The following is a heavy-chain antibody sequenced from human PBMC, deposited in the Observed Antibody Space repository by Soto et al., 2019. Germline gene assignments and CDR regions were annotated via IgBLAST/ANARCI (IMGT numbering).Heavy chain of an antibody. CDR1: GYTFTSYG. CDR3: ARDSWVVAARGTDYYYYGMDV. J-gene: IGHJ6*02. V-gene: IGHV1-18*01. D-gene: IGHD2-15*01. Sequence: ASVKVSCKASGYTFTSYGISWVRQAPGQGLEWMGWISAYNGNTNYAQKLQGRVTMTTDTSTSTAYMELSSLRSEDTAVYYCARDSWVVAARGTDYYYYGMDVWGQGTTVTVSS. CDR2: ISAYNGNT.